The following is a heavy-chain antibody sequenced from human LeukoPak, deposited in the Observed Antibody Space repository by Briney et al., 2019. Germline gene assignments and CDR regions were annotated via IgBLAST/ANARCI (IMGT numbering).Heavy chain of an antibody. V-gene: IGHV3-33*01. CDR3: AREQWLLREYFDY. CDR1: GFTFSSYG. CDR2: IWYDGSNK. J-gene: IGHJ4*02. Sequence: GGSLRLSCVVSGFTFSSYGMHWVRQAPGEGLEWVALIWYDGSNKYYADSVKGRFTISRDNAKNSLYLQMNSLRAEDTAVYYCAREQWLLREYFDYWGQGTLVTVSS. D-gene: IGHD6-19*01.